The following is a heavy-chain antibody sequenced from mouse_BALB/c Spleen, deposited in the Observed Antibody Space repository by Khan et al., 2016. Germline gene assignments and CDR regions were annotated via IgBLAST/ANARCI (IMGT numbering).Heavy chain of an antibody. J-gene: IGHJ2*01. CDR2: INTNTGEA. CDR3: ARPDY. CDR1: GYIFANYG. Sequence: QIQLVQSGPELKKPGETVKISCKASGYIFANYGMNWVKQAPGKGLKWMGWINTNTGEAAYADDFEGRFAFSVETSASTAYLQINNLKNEDTATYFWARPDYWGQGTTLTVSS. V-gene: IGHV9-3-1*01.